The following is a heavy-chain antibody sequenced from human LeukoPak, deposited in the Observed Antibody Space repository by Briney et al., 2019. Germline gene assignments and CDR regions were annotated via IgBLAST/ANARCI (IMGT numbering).Heavy chain of an antibody. CDR2: IIPIFGTA. Sequence: SVKVSCKASGYTFTGYYMHWVRQAPGQGLEWMGGIIPIFGTANYAQKFQGRVTITTDESTSTAYMELSSLRSEDTAVYYCARDRYDSSGYFDYWGQGTLVTVSS. D-gene: IGHD3-22*01. J-gene: IGHJ4*02. V-gene: IGHV1-69*05. CDR1: GYTFTGYY. CDR3: ARDRYDSSGYFDY.